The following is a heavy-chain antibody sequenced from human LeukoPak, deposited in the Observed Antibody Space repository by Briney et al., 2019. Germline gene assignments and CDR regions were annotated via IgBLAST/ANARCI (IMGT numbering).Heavy chain of an antibody. V-gene: IGHV3-33*01. D-gene: IGHD5-24*01. Sequence: PGGSLRLSCAASGFTFSSYGMHWVRQAPGKGLEWVAVIWYDGSNKYYADSVKGRFTISRDNSKNTLYLQMNSLRAEDTAVYYCARDGEMATISHEYYYGMDVWGQGTTVTVSS. CDR1: GFTFSSYG. CDR3: ARDGEMATISHEYYYGMDV. J-gene: IGHJ6*02. CDR2: IWYDGSNK.